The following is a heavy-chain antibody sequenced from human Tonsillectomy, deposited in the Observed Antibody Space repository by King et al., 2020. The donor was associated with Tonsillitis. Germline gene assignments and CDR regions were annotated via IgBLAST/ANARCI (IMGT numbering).Heavy chain of an antibody. V-gene: IGHV4-4*02. CDR1: GGSISTNNW. D-gene: IGHD3-16*01. CDR2: IYHGGST. J-gene: IGHJ4*02. CDR3: ARGTFYLDY. Sequence: QLQESGPGLVKPSGTLSLTCAVSGGSISTNNWWTWVRQPPGKGLEWIGEIYHGGSTNYNPSLKSRVTMSVDKSKNQFSLKLNSVTAADTAIYYCARGTFYLDYWGQGALVTVSS.